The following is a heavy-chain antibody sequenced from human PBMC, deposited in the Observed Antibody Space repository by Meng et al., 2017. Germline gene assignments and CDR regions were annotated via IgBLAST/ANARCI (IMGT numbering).Heavy chain of an antibody. D-gene: IGHD2-15*01. Sequence: SVKVSCKASGGTFSSYAISWVRQAPGQGLEWMGGIIPIFGTANYAQKFQGRVTITTDESTSTAYMELSSLRSEDTAVYYCARGTLVAATPEFDYWGQGTQVTVSS. J-gene: IGHJ4*02. CDR2: IIPIFGTA. CDR3: ARGTLVAATPEFDY. CDR1: GGTFSSYA. V-gene: IGHV1-69*05.